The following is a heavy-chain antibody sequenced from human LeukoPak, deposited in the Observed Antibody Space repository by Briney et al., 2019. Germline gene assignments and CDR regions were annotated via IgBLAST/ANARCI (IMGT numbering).Heavy chain of an antibody. Sequence: SGPLSLTCPVSGGSISSYYWSWIRQPPGKGLEWIGDIYYSGSTNYNPSLKSRVTISVDTSKNQFSLKLSSVTAADTAVYYCARVRYYGSGSYYPRFDPWGQGTLVTVSS. CDR1: GGSISSYY. J-gene: IGHJ5*02. D-gene: IGHD3-10*01. V-gene: IGHV4-59*01. CDR2: IYYSGST. CDR3: ARVRYYGSGSYYPRFDP.